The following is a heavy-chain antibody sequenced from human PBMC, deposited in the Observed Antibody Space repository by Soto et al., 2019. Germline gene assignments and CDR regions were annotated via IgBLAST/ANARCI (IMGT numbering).Heavy chain of an antibody. CDR3: AKDLRPDGVWDFDH. CDR2: IVQDGST. CDR1: GFTFTTYS. V-gene: IGHV3-23*01. J-gene: IGHJ4*02. Sequence: EVHLLESGGVSVLPGGSLRLSCAASGFTFTTYSLSWVRQAPGKGPEWVSGIVQDGSTKYADSVRGRFTISRDNSKNTVYLQIFSLRREDTAVYYCAKDLRPDGVWDFDHWGQGTLVTFSS. D-gene: IGHD4-17*01.